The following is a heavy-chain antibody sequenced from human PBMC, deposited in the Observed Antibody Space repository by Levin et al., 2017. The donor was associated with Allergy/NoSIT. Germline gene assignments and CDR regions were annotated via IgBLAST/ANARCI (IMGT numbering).Heavy chain of an antibody. CDR3: ARGNAHYDTSGYPEY. CDR2: IYYDGTT. J-gene: IGHJ4*02. Sequence: NPSETLSLTCTVSGGSISSTSYYWGWVRQPPGKGLEWIGSIYYDGTTYYNPSLKSRVAISLDTSKNQFSLNLRSVTAADTAVYYCARGNAHYDTSGYPEYWGQGTLVTVSS. CDR1: GGSISSTSYY. V-gene: IGHV4-39*07. D-gene: IGHD3-22*01.